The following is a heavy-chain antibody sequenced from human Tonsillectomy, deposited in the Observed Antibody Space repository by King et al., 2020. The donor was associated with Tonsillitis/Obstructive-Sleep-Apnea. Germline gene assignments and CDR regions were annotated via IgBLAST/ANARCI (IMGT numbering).Heavy chain of an antibody. D-gene: IGHD1-7*01. V-gene: IGHV4-59*01. CDR1: GDSISSFY. CDR2: LYYSGST. Sequence: QLQESGPGLVKPSETLSLTCAVSGDSISSFYWSWIRQPPGKGLEWIGYLYYSGSTSYNPSLKSRVTISLDTSKNQFSLRLSSVTATDTAIYYCARTPDLELGYQYMDVWGLGTTVTVSS. J-gene: IGHJ6*03. CDR3: ARTPDLELGYQYMDV.